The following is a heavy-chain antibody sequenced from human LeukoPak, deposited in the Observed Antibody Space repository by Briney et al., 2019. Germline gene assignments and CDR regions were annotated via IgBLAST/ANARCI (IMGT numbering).Heavy chain of an antibody. J-gene: IGHJ5*02. Sequence: SETLSLTCTVSGGSISSYYWSWIRQPPGKGLEWIGYIYYSGSTKYNPSLKSRVTISVDTSKNQFSLKLSSVTAADTAVYYCAREGYYYDSSGSKYNWFDPWGQGTLVTVSS. CDR2: IYYSGST. D-gene: IGHD3-22*01. CDR3: AREGYYYDSSGSKYNWFDP. CDR1: GGSISSYY. V-gene: IGHV4-59*01.